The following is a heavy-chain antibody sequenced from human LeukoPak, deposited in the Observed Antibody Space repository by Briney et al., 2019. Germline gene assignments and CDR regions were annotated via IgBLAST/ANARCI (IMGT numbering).Heavy chain of an antibody. J-gene: IGHJ4*02. D-gene: IGHD5-18*01. CDR2: IYSGGST. CDR1: GFTVSSNY. CDR3: ARAGVDTAMASDY. V-gene: IGHV3-53*01. Sequence: GGSLRLSCAASGFTVSSNYMSWVRQAPGKGLEWVSVIYSGGSTYYADSVKGRFTISRDNSKNTLYLQMNSLRAEDTAVYYCARAGVDTAMASDYWGQGTLVTVSS.